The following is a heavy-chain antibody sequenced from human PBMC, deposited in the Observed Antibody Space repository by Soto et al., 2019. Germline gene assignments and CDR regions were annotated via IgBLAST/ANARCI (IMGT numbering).Heavy chain of an antibody. J-gene: IGHJ6*02. D-gene: IGHD6-19*01. V-gene: IGHV4-39*01. CDR3: ARLGLGSSGWLGGYGMDV. CDR2: IYYSGST. CDR1: GGPISSSSYY. Sequence: SETLSLTCTFSGGPISSSSYYWGWIRQPPGKGLEWIGSIYYSGSTYYNPSLKSRVTISVDTSKNQFSLKLSSVTAADTAVYYCARLGLGSSGWLGGYGMDVWGQGTTVTVSS.